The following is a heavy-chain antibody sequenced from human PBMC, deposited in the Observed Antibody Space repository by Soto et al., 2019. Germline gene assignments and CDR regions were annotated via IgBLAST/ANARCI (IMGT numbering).Heavy chain of an antibody. D-gene: IGHD4-4*01. CDR3: AREKGHSNPFDF. Sequence: ETLSLTCTVSGYSISNGYYWAWIRQSPGKGLEWIGSVYQTVSTSYNPSLESRVTILVDIAKNHFSLRLNSVTAADTAVYFCAREKGHSNPFDFWGPGMLVTVSS. CDR2: VYQTVST. CDR1: GYSISNGYY. V-gene: IGHV4-38-2*02. J-gene: IGHJ4*02.